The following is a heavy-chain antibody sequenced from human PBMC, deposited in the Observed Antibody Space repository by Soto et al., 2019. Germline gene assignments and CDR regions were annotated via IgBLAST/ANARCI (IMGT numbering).Heavy chain of an antibody. CDR2: ISVSGGST. CDR1: GFTFSSYA. V-gene: IGHV3-23*01. D-gene: IGHD5-18*01. CDR3: AKEDTAMVDYYYGMDV. J-gene: IGHJ6*02. Sequence: PGGSLRLSCAASGFTFSSYAMIWVRQAPGKGLEWVSAISVSGGSTYYADSVKGRFTISRDNSKNTLYLQMNSLRAEDTAVYYCAKEDTAMVDYYYGMDVWGQGTTVTVSS.